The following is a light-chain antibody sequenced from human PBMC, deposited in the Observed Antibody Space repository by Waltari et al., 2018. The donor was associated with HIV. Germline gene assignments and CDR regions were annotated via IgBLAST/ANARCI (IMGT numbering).Light chain of an antibody. CDR2: WAS. Sequence: DIVMTQSPDSLAVSLGERATINCKSSQSLLYSANNKNYLAWSQQRPGQPPKLLIYWASARESGVPDRFSGSGSGIDFTLTISSLQADDVAVYYCHQYFSAPWTFGQGTKVEIK. V-gene: IGKV4-1*01. CDR1: QSLLYSANNKNY. J-gene: IGKJ1*01. CDR3: HQYFSAPWT.